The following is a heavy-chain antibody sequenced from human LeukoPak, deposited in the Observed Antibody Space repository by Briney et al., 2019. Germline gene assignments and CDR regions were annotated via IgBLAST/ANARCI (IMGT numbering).Heavy chain of an antibody. Sequence: PGGSLRLSCAASGFTFSSYSMNWVRQAPGKGLEWVSSISSSSSYINYADSVRGRFTISRDSSKNTLYLQMNSLRAEDTAVYYCAKDLRSSADSKMGAADYWGQGTLVTVSS. CDR2: ISSSSSYI. CDR3: AKDLRSSADSKMGAADY. CDR1: GFTFSSYS. V-gene: IGHV3-21*01. J-gene: IGHJ4*02. D-gene: IGHD1-26*01.